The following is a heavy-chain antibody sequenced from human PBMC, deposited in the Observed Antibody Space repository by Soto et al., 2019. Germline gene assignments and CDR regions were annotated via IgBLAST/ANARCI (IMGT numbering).Heavy chain of an antibody. CDR1: SGSISSSNW. J-gene: IGHJ4*02. D-gene: IGHD1-1*01. CDR2: IYHSGIT. CDR3: ASDSSGGTIDY. V-gene: IGHV4-4*02. Sequence: QVQLQQSGPGLVKPSGTLSLTCAVSSGSISSSNWWSWVRQPPGKGLEWIGEIYHSGITNYNPSLKSRVTISVDKSTNQFSLKLTSVTAADTAVYYCASDSSGGTIDYWGQGTLVTVSS.